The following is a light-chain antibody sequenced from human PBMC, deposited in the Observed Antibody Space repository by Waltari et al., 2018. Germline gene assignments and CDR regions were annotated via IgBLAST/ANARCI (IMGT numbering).Light chain of an antibody. V-gene: IGKV2-28*01. CDR1: QRLLHNNGFNY. CDR2: LGS. Sequence: DIVMTKSPLSLSVTPGEPDSIPCRSSQRLLHNNGFNYLDWYLQKPGQSPQLLIYLGSHRASGVPDRFSGSGSGTDFTLRITRVEAEDVGVYYCMQALQTWTFGQGTKVEIK. J-gene: IGKJ1*01. CDR3: MQALQTWT.